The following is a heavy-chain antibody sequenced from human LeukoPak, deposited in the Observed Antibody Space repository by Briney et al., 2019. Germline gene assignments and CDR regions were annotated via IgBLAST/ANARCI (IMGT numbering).Heavy chain of an antibody. CDR1: GGSISSYY. CDR3: ARDGPRYHYYDSSGYYYENY. J-gene: IGHJ4*02. CDR2: IHYSGST. D-gene: IGHD3-22*01. Sequence: YPSETLSLTCTVSGGSISSYYWSWLRQPPGEGLEWIGYIHYSGSTNYNPSLKSRVTISVDTSKNQFSLKLSSVTAADTAVYYCARDGPRYHYYDSSGYYYENYWGQGTLVTVSS. V-gene: IGHV4-59*01.